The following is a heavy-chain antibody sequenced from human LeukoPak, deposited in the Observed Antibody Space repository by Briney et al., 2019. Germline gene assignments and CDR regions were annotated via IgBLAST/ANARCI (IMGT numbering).Heavy chain of an antibody. V-gene: IGHV3-74*01. J-gene: IGHJ6*02. Sequence: QPGGSLGLSYAASGFTFSSYWMHWVRQAPGKGLVWVSRINSDGSSTSYADSVKGRFTISRDNAKNTLYLQMNSLRAEDTAVYYCARDVPLRYYYGMDVWGQRTTVTVSS. CDR2: INSDGSST. CDR3: ARDVPLRYYYGMDV. D-gene: IGHD2-2*01. CDR1: GFTFSSYW.